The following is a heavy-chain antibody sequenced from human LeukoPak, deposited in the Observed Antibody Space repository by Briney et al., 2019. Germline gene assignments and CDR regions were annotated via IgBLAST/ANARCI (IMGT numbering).Heavy chain of an antibody. CDR2: INPNSGGT. D-gene: IGHD3-22*01. CDR1: GYTFTGYY. CDR3: ARTSNYDSSGYPYYYYYMDV. V-gene: IGHV1-2*02. Sequence: ASVKGSCKASGYTFTGYYMHWVRQAPGQGLEWMGWINPNSGGTNYAQKFQGRVTMTRDTSISTAYMELSRLRSDDTAVYYCARTSNYDSSGYPYYYYYMDVWGKGTTVTVSS. J-gene: IGHJ6*03.